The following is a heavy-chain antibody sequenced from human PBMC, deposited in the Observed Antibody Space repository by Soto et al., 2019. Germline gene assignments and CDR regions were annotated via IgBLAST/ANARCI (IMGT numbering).Heavy chain of an antibody. CDR1: GGSISSGGYY. CDR3: ARDRILLWFGEAYGMDV. Sequence: QVQLQESGPGLVKPSQTLSLTCTVSGGSISSGGYYWSWIRQHPGKGLEWIGYIYYSGSTYYNPSLKVRFTISVDTSKNQFSLKLSSVTAADTAVYYCARDRILLWFGEAYGMDVWGQGTTVTVSS. CDR2: IYYSGST. J-gene: IGHJ6*02. V-gene: IGHV4-31*03. D-gene: IGHD3-10*01.